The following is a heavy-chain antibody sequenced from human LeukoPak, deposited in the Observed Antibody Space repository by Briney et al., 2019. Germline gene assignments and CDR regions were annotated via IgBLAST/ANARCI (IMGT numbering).Heavy chain of an antibody. J-gene: IGHJ6*02. CDR2: INPNSGGT. Sequence: ASVKVSCKASGYTFTGYYMHWVRQAPEQGIEWMGWINPNSGGTNYAQKFQGRVTMTRDTSISTAYMELSRLRSDDTAVYYCARLYLVGATTSDYYYGMDVWGRGTTVTVSS. CDR1: GYTFTGYY. V-gene: IGHV1-2*02. D-gene: IGHD1-26*01. CDR3: ARLYLVGATTSDYYYGMDV.